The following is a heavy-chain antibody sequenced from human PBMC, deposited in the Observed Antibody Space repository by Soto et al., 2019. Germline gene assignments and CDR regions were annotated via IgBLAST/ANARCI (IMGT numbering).Heavy chain of an antibody. CDR1: GGSISSGGYY. V-gene: IGHV4-31*01. CDR3: ARERDGSGRSSPYFDY. CDR2: IYYSGST. Sequence: QVQLQESGPGLVKPSQTLSLTCTVSGGSISSGGYYWSWIRQHPGKGLEWIGYIYYSGSTYYNPSLKSPVTISVDASKSQFSLKLSSVTAADTAVYYCARERDGSGRSSPYFDYWGQGTLVTVSS. D-gene: IGHD3-22*01. J-gene: IGHJ4*02.